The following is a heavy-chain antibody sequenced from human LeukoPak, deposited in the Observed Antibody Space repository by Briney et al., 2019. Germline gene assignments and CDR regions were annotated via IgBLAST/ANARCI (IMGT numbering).Heavy chain of an antibody. CDR1: GFTFSSYS. CDR2: ISSSSNYI. D-gene: IGHD3-22*01. V-gene: IGHV3-21*01. J-gene: IGHJ4*02. Sequence: GGSLRLSCAASGFTFSSYSMNWVRQAPGKGLEWVSSISSSSNYIHYADSAKGRFTISRDNAKKSLYLQMNSLRAEDTAVYYCARDRNYYDSSGYHRVDYWGQGTLVTVSS. CDR3: ARDRNYYDSSGYHRVDY.